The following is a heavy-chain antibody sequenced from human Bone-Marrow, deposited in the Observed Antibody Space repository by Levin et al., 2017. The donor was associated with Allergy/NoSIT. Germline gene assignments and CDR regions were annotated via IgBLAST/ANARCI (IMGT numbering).Heavy chain of an antibody. D-gene: IGHD2-15*01. CDR2: ISSSSTHI. CDR1: GFTFSSYS. Sequence: GESLKISCVASGFTFSSYSMNWVRQVPGKGLEWVSSISSSSTHIYYADSVQGRVTISRDNAENSLYLQMNSLRAEDTAVYYCAGDEEGCSGGDCYSGGSFDHWGQGTLVTVSS. CDR3: AGDEEGCSGGDCYSGGSFDH. V-gene: IGHV3-21*01. J-gene: IGHJ4*02.